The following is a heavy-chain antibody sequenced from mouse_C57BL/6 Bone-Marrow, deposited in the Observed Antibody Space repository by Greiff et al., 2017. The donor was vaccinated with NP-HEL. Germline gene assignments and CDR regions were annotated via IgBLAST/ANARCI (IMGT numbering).Heavy chain of an antibody. CDR2: INYDGSST. J-gene: IGHJ1*03. D-gene: IGHD1-1*01. Sequence: EVKLMESEGGLVQPGSSMKLSCTASGFTFSDYYMAWVRQVPEKGLEWVANINYDGSSTYYLDSLTSRFIISRDNAKNILYLQMSSLKSEDTATYYCARDQDYYGQRYFDVWGTGTTVTVSS. CDR3: ARDQDYYGQRYFDV. V-gene: IGHV5-16*01. CDR1: GFTFSDYY.